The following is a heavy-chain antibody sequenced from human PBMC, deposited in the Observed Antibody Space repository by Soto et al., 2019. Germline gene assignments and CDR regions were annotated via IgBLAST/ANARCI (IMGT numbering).Heavy chain of an antibody. CDR1: GGSISSGGYY. J-gene: IGHJ4*02. CDR2: IYYSGST. CDR3: ARSGYSYGPNPLLY. D-gene: IGHD5-18*01. V-gene: IGHV4-31*02. Sequence: QVQLQESGPGLVKPSQTLSLTCTVSGGSISSGGYYWSWIRQRPGKGLEWIGYIYYSGSTYYNPSPKSRVTISVDTSKNQFSLKLSSVTAADTAVYYCARSGYSYGPNPLLYWGQGTLVTVSS.